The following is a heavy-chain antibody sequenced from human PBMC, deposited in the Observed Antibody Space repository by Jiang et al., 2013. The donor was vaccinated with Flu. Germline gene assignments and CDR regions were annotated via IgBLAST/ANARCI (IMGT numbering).Heavy chain of an antibody. CDR1: GDSVSSNSAA. Sequence: SGDSVSSNSAAWNWIRQSPSRGLEWLGRTYYRSKWYNDYAVSVKSRITINPDTSKNQFSLQLNSVTPEDTAVYYCARGRGSSWYWADFDYWGQGTLVTVSS. CDR3: ARGRGSSWYWADFDY. D-gene: IGHD6-13*01. CDR2: TYYRSKWYN. J-gene: IGHJ4*02. V-gene: IGHV6-1*01.